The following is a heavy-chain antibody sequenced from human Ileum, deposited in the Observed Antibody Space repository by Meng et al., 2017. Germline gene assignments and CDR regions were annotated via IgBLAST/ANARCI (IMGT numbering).Heavy chain of an antibody. V-gene: IGHV3-23*01. CDR1: GFTFSSYA. CDR2: IPSGAITT. J-gene: IGHJ4*02. Sequence: GGSLRLSCAASGFTFSSYAMYWIRQSPGKGLEWISAIPSGAITTHYADSVKGRFTISRDNSRNTLFLQMNSLRVEDTAVYYCARGETGTHYDWGRGTLVTVSS. CDR3: ARGETGTHYD. D-gene: IGHD1-26*01.